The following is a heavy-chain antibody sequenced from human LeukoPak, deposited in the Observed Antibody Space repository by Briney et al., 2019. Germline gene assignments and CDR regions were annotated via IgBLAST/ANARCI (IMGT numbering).Heavy chain of an antibody. CDR3: ATTRDDTYFGMIFGH. CDR2: ISGGGDTT. V-gene: IGHV3-23*01. J-gene: IGHJ4*02. CDR1: GFTFSTYA. D-gene: IGHD3-16*01. Sequence: PGGSLRLSCAASGFTFSTYAMNWLRQAPGKGLEWVSVISGGGDTTYYADSVKGRFTISRDNSKNTLFLLMDSPRDEDTAVYYCATTRDDTYFGMIFGHWGPGTQVTVSS.